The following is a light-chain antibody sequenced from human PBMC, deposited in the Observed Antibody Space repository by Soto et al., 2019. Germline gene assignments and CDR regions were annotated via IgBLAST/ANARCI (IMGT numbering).Light chain of an antibody. Sequence: EIVLTQSPGTLSLSPGERATLSCRASQSVTSTYLAWYQQKPGQAPXLLIYGASSRAIGIPDRFSGSVSGSEFILTINRLEPEYFALYYCQQYGSSHTFGQGTRLEIK. CDR3: QQYGSSHT. CDR2: GAS. V-gene: IGKV3-20*01. CDR1: QSVTSTY. J-gene: IGKJ5*01.